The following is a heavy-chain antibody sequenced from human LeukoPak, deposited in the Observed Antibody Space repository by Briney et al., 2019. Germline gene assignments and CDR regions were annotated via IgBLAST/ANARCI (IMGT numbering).Heavy chain of an antibody. J-gene: IGHJ4*02. CDR3: AREGTFGDYRASGDH. CDR2: IKQDGSQK. D-gene: IGHD2-21*02. CDR1: GFTFSTYW. Sequence: GGSLRLSCEASGFTFSTYWMKWVRQAPGKGLEWVANIKQDGSQKYYVDSVKGRFIISRDNAKNSLYLQMNSVRAEDTAVYYCAREGTFGDYRASGDHWGQGALVTVSS. V-gene: IGHV3-7*03.